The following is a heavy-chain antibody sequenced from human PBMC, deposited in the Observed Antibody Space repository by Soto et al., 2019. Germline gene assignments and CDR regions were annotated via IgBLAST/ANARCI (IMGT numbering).Heavy chain of an antibody. CDR2: TYYRSKGYN. V-gene: IGHV6-1*01. D-gene: IGHD2-8*01. CDR3: VRLIGNSWLDS. J-gene: IGHJ5*01. Sequence: HAHPLTSDIHENRVHTNISTSNFIRQSKTRGFEGLGRTYYRSKGYNDYAVSVKSRITISPDTSNNQLSLQLNSVTPDDTAVYYCVRLIGNSWLDSWGQGTLVTVSS. CDR1: ENRVHTNIST.